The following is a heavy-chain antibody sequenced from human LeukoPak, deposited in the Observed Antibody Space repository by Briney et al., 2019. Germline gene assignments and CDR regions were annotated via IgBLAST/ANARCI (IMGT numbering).Heavy chain of an antibody. D-gene: IGHD3-22*01. V-gene: IGHV4-4*07. Sequence: PSETLSLTCTVSGYSISSGYYWSWIRQPAGKGLEWIGLIYTSGSTNYNPSLKSRVTMSVDTSKNQFSLKLSSVTAADAAVYFCARTPIYYYDNSGYYNWGQGTLVTISS. J-gene: IGHJ4*02. CDR1: GYSISSGYY. CDR3: ARTPIYYYDNSGYYN. CDR2: IYTSGST.